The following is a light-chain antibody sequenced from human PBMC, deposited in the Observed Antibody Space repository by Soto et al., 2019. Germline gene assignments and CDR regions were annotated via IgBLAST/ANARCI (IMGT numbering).Light chain of an antibody. V-gene: IGLV2-14*01. J-gene: IGLJ1*01. CDR2: EVS. CDR1: SSDIGGYNY. CDR3: SSYKSSSQYV. Sequence: QSALTQPASVSGSPGQSITFSCTGTSSDIGGYNYVSWYQQHPGKAPKLMIYEVSKRPSGVSNRFSGSKSGNTASLTISGLQADDEADYYCSSYKSSSQYVFGTGTKVTVL.